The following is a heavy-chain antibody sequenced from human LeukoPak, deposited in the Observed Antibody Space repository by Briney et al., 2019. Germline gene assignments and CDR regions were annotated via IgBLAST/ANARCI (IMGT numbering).Heavy chain of an antibody. CDR3: ARAGTFTSTGPHY. J-gene: IGHJ4*02. CDR2: ISGSGGST. D-gene: IGHD1-26*01. Sequence: PGGSLRLSCAASGFTFSSYAMSWVRQAPGKGLEWVSAISGSGGSTYYADSVKGRFTISRDNSKNTLYLQMNSLRAEDTALYYCARAGTFTSTGPHYWGQGSLVTVSS. V-gene: IGHV3-23*01. CDR1: GFTFSSYA.